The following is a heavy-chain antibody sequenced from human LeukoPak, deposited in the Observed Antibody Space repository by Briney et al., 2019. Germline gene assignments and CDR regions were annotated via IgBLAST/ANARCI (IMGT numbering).Heavy chain of an antibody. J-gene: IGHJ5*02. CDR3: ARGSLYCSSTSWECVVPETGRFDP. V-gene: IGHV4-34*01. CDR2: INHSGST. D-gene: IGHD2-2*01. CDR1: GGSFSGYY. Sequence: SETLSLTCAVYGGSFSGYYWSWIRQPPGKGLEWIGEINHSGSTNYNPSLKSRVTISVDTSKNQFSLKLSSVTAADTAVYYCARGSLYCSSTSWECVVPETGRFDPWGQGTLVTVSS.